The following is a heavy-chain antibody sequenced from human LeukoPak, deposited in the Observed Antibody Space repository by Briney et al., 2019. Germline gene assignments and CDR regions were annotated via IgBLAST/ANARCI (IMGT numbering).Heavy chain of an antibody. V-gene: IGHV3-7*01. Sequence: GGSLRLSCAASGFTFSSYLMSWFRQAPGKGLEWVANIKQDGSDKYYVDSVKGRFTISRDNAKNSLYLQMNSLRAGDTAVYYCATRYNWGRYWGQGTLVTVSS. CDR2: IKQDGSDK. J-gene: IGHJ4*02. CDR3: ATRYNWGRY. D-gene: IGHD7-27*01. CDR1: GFTFSSYL.